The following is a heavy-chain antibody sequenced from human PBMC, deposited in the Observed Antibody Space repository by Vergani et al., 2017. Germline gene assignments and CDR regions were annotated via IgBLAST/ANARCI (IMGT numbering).Heavy chain of an antibody. V-gene: IGHV4-39*01. CDR1: GASIRSSNYY. D-gene: IGHD6-19*01. CDR3: AGHSTVEWLVRLGWIDP. Sequence: QLQLQESGPGLVKPSATLSLTCSVSGASIRSSNYYWGWIRQPPGKGLEWIASIYYSGSTYYNPSLKSRVTISVDTSKNQFSPKLTSVTAADTVVYFCAGHSTVEWLVRLGWIDPWGQGILVTVSS. CDR2: IYYSGST. J-gene: IGHJ5*02.